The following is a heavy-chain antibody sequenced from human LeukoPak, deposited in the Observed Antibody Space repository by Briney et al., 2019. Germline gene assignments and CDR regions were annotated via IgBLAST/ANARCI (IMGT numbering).Heavy chain of an antibody. CDR3: AKGSNKYCSGGSCYSGDY. CDR2: ISGSGGST. D-gene: IGHD2-15*01. V-gene: IGHV3-23*01. CDR1: GFTFSSYA. Sequence: GGSLRLSCAASGFTFSSYAMSWVRQAPGKGLEWVSAISGSGGSTYYADSVKGRFTISRDNSKNTLYLQMNSLRAEDTAVYYCAKGSNKYCSGGSCYSGDYWGQGTLVTVSS. J-gene: IGHJ4*02.